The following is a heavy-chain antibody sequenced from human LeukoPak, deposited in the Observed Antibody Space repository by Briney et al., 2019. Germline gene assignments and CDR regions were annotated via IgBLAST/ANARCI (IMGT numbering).Heavy chain of an antibody. V-gene: IGHV4-39*02. CDR2: IYYSERT. D-gene: IGHD4-17*01. CDR3: ARDWATVTELDY. Sequence: SQTLSLTRPVSCGSISSSSYYWGWLRQPPGKGPQRIESIYYSERTYYNPSVKSRVTISVDTSKNQLSVKLSSVTAADTAVYYCARDWATVTELDYWGQGTLVTVCS. CDR1: CGSISSSSYY. J-gene: IGHJ4*02.